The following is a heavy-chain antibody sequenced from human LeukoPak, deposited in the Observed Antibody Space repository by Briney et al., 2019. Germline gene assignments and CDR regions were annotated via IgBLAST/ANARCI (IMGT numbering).Heavy chain of an antibody. CDR2: INHSGST. CDR1: GGSISSSSYY. Sequence: SETLSLTCTVSGGSISSSSYYWGWIRQPPGRGLEWIGEINHSGSTNYNPSLKSRVTISVDTSKNQFSLKLSSVTAADTAVYYCARRYYGDYGNKAWFGPWGQGTLVTVSS. V-gene: IGHV4-39*07. CDR3: ARRYYGDYGNKAWFGP. J-gene: IGHJ5*02. D-gene: IGHD4-17*01.